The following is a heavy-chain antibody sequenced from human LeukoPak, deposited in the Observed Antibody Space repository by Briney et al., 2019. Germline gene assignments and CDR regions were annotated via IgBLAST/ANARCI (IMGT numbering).Heavy chain of an antibody. J-gene: IGHJ4*02. CDR1: GYTFTSYG. CDR3: ARGGHDYGDYGELDY. V-gene: IGHV1-18*01. Sequence: ASVKVSCKASGYTFTSYGVSWVRQAPGQGLEWMGWISVYGANRNYAQRLQGRVTMTTDTSTSTAYMELRSLRSDDTAVYYCARGGHDYGDYGELDYWGQGALVTVSS. D-gene: IGHD4-17*01. CDR2: ISVYGANR.